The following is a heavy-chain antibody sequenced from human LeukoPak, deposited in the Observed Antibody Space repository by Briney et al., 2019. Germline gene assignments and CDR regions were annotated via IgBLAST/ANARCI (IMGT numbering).Heavy chain of an antibody. CDR2: IIPIFGTA. Sequence: ASVKVSCKASGGTFSSYAISWVRQAPGQGLEWMGGIIPIFGTANYAQKFQGRVTITTDESTSTAYMELSSLRSEDTAVYYCATRSEDYYDSSGYYIFDYWGQGTLVTVSS. CDR1: GGTFSSYA. V-gene: IGHV1-69*05. CDR3: ATRSEDYYDSSGYYIFDY. D-gene: IGHD3-22*01. J-gene: IGHJ4*02.